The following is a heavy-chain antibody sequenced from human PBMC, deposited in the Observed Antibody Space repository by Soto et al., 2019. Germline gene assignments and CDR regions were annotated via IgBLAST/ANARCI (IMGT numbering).Heavy chain of an antibody. J-gene: IGHJ6*02. Sequence: TGGSRRRSWAASGFTFSNAWMNWVRQAPGKGLEWVGRIKSKTDGGTTDYAAPVKGRFTIPRDDSKNTLYLQMNSLKTEDTAVYYCTTLYYFKGMDVWGQGTTVTVSS. V-gene: IGHV3-15*07. CDR2: IKSKTDGGTT. D-gene: IGHD2-8*01. CDR1: GFTFSNAW. CDR3: TTLYYFKGMDV.